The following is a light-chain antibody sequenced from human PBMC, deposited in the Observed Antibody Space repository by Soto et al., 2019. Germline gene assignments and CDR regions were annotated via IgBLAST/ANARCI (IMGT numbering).Light chain of an antibody. J-gene: IGLJ7*01. CDR1: NSNIGDAS. V-gene: IGLV1-51*01. CDR2: DNY. Sequence: QSVLTQPPSVSAAPGQRVTISCSGSNSNIGDASVAWYQQLPGTAPKLLIFDNYKRPSGIPDRFSGAKSGTSGTLGITGLQTGDEAVYYCGTWDRSQNAEVFGGGTKLTVL. CDR3: GTWDRSQNAEV.